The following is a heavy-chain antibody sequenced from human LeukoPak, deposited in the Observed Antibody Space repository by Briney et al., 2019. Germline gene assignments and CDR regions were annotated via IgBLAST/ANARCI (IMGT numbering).Heavy chain of an antibody. Sequence: ASVKVSCRASGYTFTDYYMHWVRQAPGQGLEWMGWINPNSGGTNYAQKFQGRVTMTRDTSISTAYMELSRLRSDDTAVYYCARGPAATPARFDPWGQGTLVTVSS. CDR1: GYTFTDYY. CDR2: INPNSGGT. V-gene: IGHV1-2*02. J-gene: IGHJ5*02. D-gene: IGHD2-15*01. CDR3: ARGPAATPARFDP.